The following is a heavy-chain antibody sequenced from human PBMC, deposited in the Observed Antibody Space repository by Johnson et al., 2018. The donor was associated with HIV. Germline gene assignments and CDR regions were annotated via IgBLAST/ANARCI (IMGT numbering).Heavy chain of an antibody. D-gene: IGHD5-18*01. Sequence: QVQLVESGGGVVQPGGSLRLSCAASGFTFSTYGMHWVRQAPGKGLEWVAVMWYDGSNKYYADSVKGRFTISRDNSKNTLYLQMNSLRAEDTAVYYCARAYSYGAFDIWGLGTKVTVSS. CDR1: GFTFSTYG. J-gene: IGHJ3*02. CDR2: MWYDGSNK. CDR3: ARAYSYGAFDI. V-gene: IGHV3-33*01.